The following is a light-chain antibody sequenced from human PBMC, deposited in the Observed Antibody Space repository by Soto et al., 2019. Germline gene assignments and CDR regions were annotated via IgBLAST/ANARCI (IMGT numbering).Light chain of an antibody. CDR3: QQYNSYPLT. Sequence: DIQMTQSPSTLSASVGDRVTITCLASQSISSWLAWYQQKPGKAPKLLIYKASSLESWVPSRFSGSGSGTEFTLTISSLQPDDFATYYCQQYNSYPLTFGGGTKVDI. J-gene: IGKJ4*01. V-gene: IGKV1-5*03. CDR1: QSISSW. CDR2: KAS.